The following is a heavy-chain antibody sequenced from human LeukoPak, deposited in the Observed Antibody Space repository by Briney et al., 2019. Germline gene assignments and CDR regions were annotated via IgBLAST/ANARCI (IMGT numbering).Heavy chain of an antibody. Sequence: GGSLRLSCAASGFTFGDYAMSWVRQAPGKGLEWVGFIRSKAYGGTTEYAASVKGRFTISRDDSKSIAYLQMNSLKTEDTAVYYCTRGSETSHAFDIWGQGTMVTVSS. CDR1: GFTFGDYA. J-gene: IGHJ3*02. V-gene: IGHV3-49*04. CDR2: IRSKAYGGTT. CDR3: TRGSETSHAFDI. D-gene: IGHD3-10*01.